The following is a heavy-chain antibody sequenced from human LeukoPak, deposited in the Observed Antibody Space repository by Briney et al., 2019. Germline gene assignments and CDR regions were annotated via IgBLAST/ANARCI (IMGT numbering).Heavy chain of an antibody. D-gene: IGHD1-26*01. CDR3: ARGTVWELHFDY. J-gene: IGHJ4*02. V-gene: IGHV4-59*01. CDR1: GDSISNYF. CDR2: IYYSGST. Sequence: SETLSLTCTVSGDSISNYFWSWVRQPPGKGLEWIGYIYYSGSTNYNPSLKSRVTISVDTSKNQFSLKLSSVTAADTAVYYCARGTVWELHFDYWGQGTLVTVSS.